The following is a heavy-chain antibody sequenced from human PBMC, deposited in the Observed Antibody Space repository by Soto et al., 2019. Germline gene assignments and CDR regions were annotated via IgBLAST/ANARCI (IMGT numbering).Heavy chain of an antibody. J-gene: IGHJ6*02. D-gene: IGHD5-12*01. V-gene: IGHV2-5*01. CDR1: GFSLSTSGVG. CDR2: IYWNDDK. CDR3: AHSPIVATISSYYYYGMDV. Sequence: QITLKESGPTLVNPTQTLTLTCTFSGFSLSTSGVGVGWIRQPPGKALEWLALIYWNDDKRYSPSLKSRLTITKDTSKNQVVLTMTNMDPVDTATYYCAHSPIVATISSYYYYGMDVWGQGTTVTVSS.